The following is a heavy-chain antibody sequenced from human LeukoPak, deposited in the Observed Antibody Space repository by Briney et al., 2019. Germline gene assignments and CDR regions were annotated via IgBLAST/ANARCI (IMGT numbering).Heavy chain of an antibody. CDR2: IYYSGST. V-gene: IGHV4-59*01. CDR1: GGSISDYY. CDR3: AGGRIAAAGTFFDY. Sequence: SETLSLTCTVSGGSISDYYWTWIRQPPGKGLEWIGYIYYSGSTNYNPSLKSRVTISVDTSKNQFSLKLSSVTAADTAVYYCAGGRIAAAGTFFDYWGQGTLVTVSS. D-gene: IGHD6-13*01. J-gene: IGHJ4*02.